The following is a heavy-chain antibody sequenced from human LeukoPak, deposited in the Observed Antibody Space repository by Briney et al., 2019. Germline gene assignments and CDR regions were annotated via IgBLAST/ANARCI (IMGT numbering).Heavy chain of an antibody. V-gene: IGHV4-39*01. J-gene: IGHJ4*02. CDR3: ARQHGSSWFFDY. Sequence: SETLSLTCTVSGGSISSHTYYWGWIRQPPGKGLEWIGTIYYSGSTYCNPSLKSRVTISVDTSKNQFSLKLSSVTAADTAVYYCARQHGSSWFFDYWGQGTLVTVSS. CDR1: GGSISSHTYY. CDR2: IYYSGST. D-gene: IGHD6-13*01.